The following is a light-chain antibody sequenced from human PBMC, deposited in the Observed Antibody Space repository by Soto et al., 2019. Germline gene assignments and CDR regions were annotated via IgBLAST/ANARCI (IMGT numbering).Light chain of an antibody. J-gene: IGKJ4*01. CDR1: QTVRNNY. CDR2: DAS. CDR3: QQFNNYPLT. Sequence: EFVLTQSPGTLSLSPGERATLSCRASQTVRNNYLAWYQQKPGQAPRLLIYDASSRATGIPDRFSGGGSGTDFTLTISRLEPEDFATYYCQQFNNYPLTFGGGTKVDIK. V-gene: IGKV3-20*01.